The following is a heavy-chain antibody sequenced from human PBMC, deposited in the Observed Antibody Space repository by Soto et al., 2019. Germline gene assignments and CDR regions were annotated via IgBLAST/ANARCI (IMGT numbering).Heavy chain of an antibody. CDR3: ARAPVYCSSTSCYENWFDP. D-gene: IGHD2-2*01. Sequence: LSLTCTVSGGSISSGGYYWSWIRQHPGKGLEWIGYIYYSGSTYYNPSLKSRVTISVDTSKNQFSLKLSSVTAADTAVYYCARAPVYCSSTSCYENWFDPWGQGTLVTSPQ. J-gene: IGHJ5*02. CDR2: IYYSGST. CDR1: GGSISSGGYY. V-gene: IGHV4-31*03.